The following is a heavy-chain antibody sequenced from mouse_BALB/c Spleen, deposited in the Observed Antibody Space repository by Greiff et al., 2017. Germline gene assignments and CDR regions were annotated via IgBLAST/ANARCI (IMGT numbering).Heavy chain of an antibody. J-gene: IGHJ4*01. CDR3: ARRGLTFYAMDY. CDR1: GFTFSSYG. V-gene: IGHV5-6*01. D-gene: IGHD3-1*01. Sequence: EVQGVESGGDLVKPGGSLKLSCAASGFTFSSYGMSWVRQTPDKRLEWVATISSGGSYTYYPDSVKGRFTISRDNAKNTLYLQMSSLKSEDTAMYYCARRGLTFYAMDYWGQGTSVTVS. CDR2: ISSGGSYT.